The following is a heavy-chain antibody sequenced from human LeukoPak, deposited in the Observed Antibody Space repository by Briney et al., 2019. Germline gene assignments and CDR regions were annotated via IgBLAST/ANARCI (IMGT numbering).Heavy chain of an antibody. J-gene: IGHJ3*02. Sequence: ASVKVSCKASGYTFTGYYMHWVRQAPGQGLEWMGWINPNSGGTNYAQKFQGRVTMTRDMSTSTVYMELSSLRSEDTAVYYCARGARFLGPKAFDIWGQGTMVTVSS. D-gene: IGHD3-3*01. V-gene: IGHV1-2*02. CDR3: ARGARFLGPKAFDI. CDR1: GYTFTGYY. CDR2: INPNSGGT.